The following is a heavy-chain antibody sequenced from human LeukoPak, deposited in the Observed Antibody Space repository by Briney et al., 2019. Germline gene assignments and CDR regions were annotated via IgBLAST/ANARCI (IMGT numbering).Heavy chain of an antibody. CDR3: ARTDY. CDR2: IKQDGREN. V-gene: IGHV3-7*01. J-gene: IGHJ4*02. CDR1: GFTFSSYC. Sequence: GGSLRLSCAASGFTFSSYCMSWVRQAPGKGLEWVANIKQDGRENYYVDSVKGRFTISRDNAKNSLYLQMNSLRAEDTAVYYCARTDYWGQGTLVTVSS.